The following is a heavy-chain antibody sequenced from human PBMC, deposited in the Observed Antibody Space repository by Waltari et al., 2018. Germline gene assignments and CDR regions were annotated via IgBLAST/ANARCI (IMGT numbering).Heavy chain of an antibody. CDR3: ASSLYGDYTQILGRVFDY. CDR2: ISGSGGST. CDR1: GFTFRSYA. J-gene: IGHJ4*02. Sequence: VQLLESGGGLVQSGGSLRLSCAASGFTFRSYAMNWVRQAPGKGVEWVSVISGSGGSTDYADSVKGRFTISRDNSKNTLYLQMNNLRVEDTAVYYCASSLYGDYTQILGRVFDYWGQGTLVTVSS. V-gene: IGHV3-23*01. D-gene: IGHD4-17*01.